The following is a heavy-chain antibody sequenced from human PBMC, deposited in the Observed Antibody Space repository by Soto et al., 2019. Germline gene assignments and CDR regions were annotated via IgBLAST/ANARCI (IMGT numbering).Heavy chain of an antibody. J-gene: IGHJ6*02. V-gene: IGHV4-34*01. CDR1: GGSFSAYY. CDR2: IDHSGST. CDR3: VRGLRYSGMDV. D-gene: IGHD2-15*01. Sequence: QVQLQQWGAGLLKPSETLSLTCAVNGGSFSAYYWTWIRQPPGRGLEWIGEIDHSGSTNYNPSRESRVTISIDTAKNRFSLNVTSVTAADTAVYYCVRGLRYSGMDVWGQGTTVTVS.